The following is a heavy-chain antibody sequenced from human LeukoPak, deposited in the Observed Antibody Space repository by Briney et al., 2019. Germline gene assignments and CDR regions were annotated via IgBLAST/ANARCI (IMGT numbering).Heavy chain of an antibody. Sequence: QPGGSLRLSGAASRFTFSSYAMSWVRQAPGKGLEGVSTITGSGGTTYYADSVKGRFTISRDNSKNTPYLQMNSLRAEDTAVYYCAKDFWPEMGPFDYWGQGTLVTVSS. J-gene: IGHJ4*02. CDR1: RFTFSSYA. CDR3: AKDFWPEMGPFDY. CDR2: ITGSGGTT. D-gene: IGHD3-3*01. V-gene: IGHV3-23*01.